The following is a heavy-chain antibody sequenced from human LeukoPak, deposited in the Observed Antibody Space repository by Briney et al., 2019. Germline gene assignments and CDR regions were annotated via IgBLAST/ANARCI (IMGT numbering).Heavy chain of an antibody. Sequence: SQALSLTCTVSGDSITNGIFHWSWIRQPAGKELEWIGRIYTGGNTAYNPSLNSRVTISLNTSNNQLSLKLTSVTAADTAVYYCARGGDYGSAYDYFRYWGQGTLVSVSS. CDR3: ARGGDYGSAYDYFRY. CDR1: GDSITNGIFH. J-gene: IGHJ4*02. D-gene: IGHD5-12*01. CDR2: IYTGGNT. V-gene: IGHV4-61*02.